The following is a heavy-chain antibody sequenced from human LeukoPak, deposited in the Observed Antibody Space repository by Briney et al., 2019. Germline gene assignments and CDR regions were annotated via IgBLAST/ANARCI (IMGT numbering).Heavy chain of an antibody. CDR3: ARGIAALPYY. J-gene: IGHJ4*02. Sequence: SGTLSLTCAVYGGSFSGYYWSWIRQPPGKGLEWIGEINHSGSTNYNPSLKSRVTISVDTSKNQFSLKLSSVTAADTAVYYCARGIAALPYYWGQGTLVTVSS. V-gene: IGHV4-34*01. D-gene: IGHD6-13*01. CDR1: GGSFSGYY. CDR2: INHSGST.